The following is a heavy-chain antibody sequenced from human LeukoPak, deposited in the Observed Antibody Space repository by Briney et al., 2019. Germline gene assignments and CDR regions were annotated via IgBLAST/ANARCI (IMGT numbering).Heavy chain of an antibody. CDR2: ISGSGGST. V-gene: IGHV3-23*01. D-gene: IGHD5-18*01. CDR3: AKPVQLLYYFDY. CDR1: GFTFSSYA. Sequence: SGGSLRLSCAASGFTFSSYAMSWVRQAPGKGLEWVSAISGSGGSTYYADSVKGRFTISRDNSKNTLYLQMNSLRAEDTAVYYCAKPVQLLYYFDYWGQGTLVTVSS. J-gene: IGHJ4*02.